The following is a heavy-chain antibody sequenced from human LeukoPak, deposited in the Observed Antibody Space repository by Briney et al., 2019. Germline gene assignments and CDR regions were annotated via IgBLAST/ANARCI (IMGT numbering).Heavy chain of an antibody. D-gene: IGHD2-15*01. CDR2: FDPEDGET. J-gene: IGHJ4*02. CDR3: ATMATLGYCSGGSCDDQLYCFDY. CDR1: GYTLTELS. V-gene: IGHV1-24*01. Sequence: ASVNVSCKVSGYTLTELSMHWVRQAPGEGLEWMGGFDPEDGETIYAQKFQGRVTMTEDTSTDTAYMELSSLRSEDTAVYYCATMATLGYCSGGSCDDQLYCFDYWGQGTLVTVSS.